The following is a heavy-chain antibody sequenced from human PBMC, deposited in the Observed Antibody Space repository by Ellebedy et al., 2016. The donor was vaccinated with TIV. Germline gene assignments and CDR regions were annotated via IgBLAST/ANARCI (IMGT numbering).Heavy chain of an antibody. CDR2: LYYSGRT. D-gene: IGHD1-14*01. CDR3: ARDYHDHGVDAGDV. Sequence: SETLSLTCTVSGAFISDGGYYWAWLRPHPGKGLEWIGHLYYSGRTYYSPSLESRVTISVDMSMNEFSLNLSSVTAADTAVYFCARDYHDHGVDAGDVWGRGTMATVSS. J-gene: IGHJ3*01. V-gene: IGHV4-31*03. CDR1: GAFISDGGYY.